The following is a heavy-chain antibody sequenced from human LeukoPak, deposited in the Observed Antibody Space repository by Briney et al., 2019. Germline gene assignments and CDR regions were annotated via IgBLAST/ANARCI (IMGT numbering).Heavy chain of an antibody. CDR1: GFTFSSYG. V-gene: IGHV3-33*01. D-gene: IGHD3-22*01. CDR2: IWYDGSNK. Sequence: GGSLRLSCAASGFTFSSYGMHWVRQAPGKGLEWVAAIWYDGSNKYYADSVKGRFTISRDNSKNTLYLQMNSLRAEDTAVYYCARQYYYDSSGYYNSYYYYYGMDVWGQGTTVTVSS. CDR3: ARQYYYDSSGYYNSYYYYYGMDV. J-gene: IGHJ6*02.